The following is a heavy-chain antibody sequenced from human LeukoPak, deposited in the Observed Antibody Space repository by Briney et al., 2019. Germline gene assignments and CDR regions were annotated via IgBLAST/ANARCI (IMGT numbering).Heavy chain of an antibody. CDR3: ARGYCSSTSCSPFDY. Sequence: GASVKVSCKASGYIFTDYYMHWVRQAPGQGLEWMGWINVDSGGARYAQKIQGRVTMTRDTSINTAYMELSRLRSDDTAVYYCARGYCSSTSCSPFDYWGQGTLVTVSS. CDR2: INVDSGGA. J-gene: IGHJ4*02. CDR1: GYIFTDYY. V-gene: IGHV1-2*02. D-gene: IGHD2-2*01.